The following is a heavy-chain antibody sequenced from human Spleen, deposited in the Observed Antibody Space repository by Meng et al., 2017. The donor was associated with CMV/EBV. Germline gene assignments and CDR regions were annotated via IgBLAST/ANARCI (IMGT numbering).Heavy chain of an antibody. CDR1: GFTVNTYG. CDR3: VRDPKYGSSYFFDY. V-gene: IGHV3-30*03. J-gene: IGHJ4*02. CDR2: ISYDGTDK. D-gene: IGHD6-19*01. Sequence: SGFTVNTYGMHWVRQSPGKGLEWVAVISYDGTDKYYADSVKGRFTFSRDNSKNTLYLQMNSLRPEDTAVYYCVRDPKYGSSYFFDYWGQGTLVTVSS.